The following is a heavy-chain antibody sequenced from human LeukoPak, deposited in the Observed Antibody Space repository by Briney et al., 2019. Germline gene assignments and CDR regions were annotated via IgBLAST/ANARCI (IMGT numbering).Heavy chain of an antibody. Sequence: ASVKVSCKASGYTFTDYYMHWVRQAPGQGLEWMGWINPNSGGTNYAQKFQGRVTMTRDTCISTAYMELSRLRSDDMAVYYCARVRYYDASGYTKAFDYWGQGTLVTVSS. J-gene: IGHJ4*02. D-gene: IGHD3-22*01. CDR2: INPNSGGT. CDR1: GYTFTDYY. V-gene: IGHV1-2*02. CDR3: ARVRYYDASGYTKAFDY.